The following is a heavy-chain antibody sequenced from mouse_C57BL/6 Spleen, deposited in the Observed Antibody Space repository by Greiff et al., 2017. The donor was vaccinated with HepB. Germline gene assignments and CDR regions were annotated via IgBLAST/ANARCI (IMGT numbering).Heavy chain of an antibody. V-gene: IGHV1-55*01. CDR3: ARHLSWYFDV. CDR2: IYPGSGST. CDR1: GYTFTSYW. D-gene: IGHD5-1*01. Sequence: QVHVKQPGAELVKPGASVKMSCKASGYTFTSYWITWVKQRPGQGLEWFGDIYPGSGSTNYNEKFKSKATLTVDTSSSTAYMQLSSLTSEDSAVYYCARHLSWYFDVWGTGTTVTVSS. J-gene: IGHJ1*03.